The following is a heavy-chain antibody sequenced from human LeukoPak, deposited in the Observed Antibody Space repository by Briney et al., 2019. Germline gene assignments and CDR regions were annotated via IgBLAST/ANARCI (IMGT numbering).Heavy chain of an antibody. CDR1: GGSFSGYY. J-gene: IGHJ6*03. CDR3: ARLVWGYFYYMDV. V-gene: IGHV4-34*01. CDR2: INHSGST. D-gene: IGHD2-2*01. Sequence: SETLSLTCAVYGGSFSGYYWSWIRQPPGKGLEWIGEINHSGSTNYKPSLKSRVTISVDTSKNQFSLKLSSVTAADTAVYYCARLVWGYFYYMDVWGKGTTVTVSS.